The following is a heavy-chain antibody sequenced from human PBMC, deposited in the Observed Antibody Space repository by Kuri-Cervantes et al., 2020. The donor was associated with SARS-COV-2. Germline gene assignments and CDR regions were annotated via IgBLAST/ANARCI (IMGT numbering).Heavy chain of an antibody. V-gene: IGHV3-30*02. CDR2: IRYDGSNK. Sequence: GGSLRLSCAASGFTFSSYGMHWVRQAPGKGLEWVAFIRYDGSNKYYADSVKGRFTISRDNAKNSLYPQMNSLRAEDTAVYYCARGNNWNVYDPTYFDYWGQGTPVTVSS. CDR3: ARGNNWNVYDPTYFDY. CDR1: GFTFSSYG. D-gene: IGHD1-20*01. J-gene: IGHJ4*02.